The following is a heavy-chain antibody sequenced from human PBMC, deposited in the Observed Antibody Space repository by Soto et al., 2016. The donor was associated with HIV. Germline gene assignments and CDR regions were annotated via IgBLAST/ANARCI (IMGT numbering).Heavy chain of an antibody. V-gene: IGHV4-61*02. J-gene: IGHJ6*03. Sequence: QVQLQESGPGLTKPSHTLSLTCTVSGGSITSGNYYWSWIRQPAGERLEWIGRIHTSGSTNDSPSLKSRVTLSVDRSKNQFSLRLNSVTAADTAVYYCARERVGFMSYYYMDVWGEGTTGHRLL. D-gene: IGHD3-16*01. CDR3: ARERVGFMSYYYMDV. CDR1: GGSITSGNYY. CDR2: IHTSGST.